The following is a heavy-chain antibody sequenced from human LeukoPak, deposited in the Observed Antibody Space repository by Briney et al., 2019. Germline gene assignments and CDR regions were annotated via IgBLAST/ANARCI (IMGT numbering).Heavy chain of an antibody. CDR3: AKEMAGYSGYALDY. D-gene: IGHD5-12*01. Sequence: GGSLRLSCAASGFTFDDYAMHWVRQAPGKGLEWVFLISGDGGSTYYADSVKGRFTISRDNSKNSLYLQMNSLRTEDTALYYCAKEMAGYSGYALDYWGQGPLVTVSS. J-gene: IGHJ4*02. CDR1: GFTFDDYA. V-gene: IGHV3-43*02. CDR2: ISGDGGST.